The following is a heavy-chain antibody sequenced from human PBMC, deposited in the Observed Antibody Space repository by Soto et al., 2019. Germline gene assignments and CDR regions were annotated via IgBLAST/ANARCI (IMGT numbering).Heavy chain of an antibody. J-gene: IGHJ4*02. CDR2: ISFNGINT. CDR1: GFSFSDYA. CDR3: ARDVSGFEYFDL. V-gene: IGHV3-30-3*01. Sequence: QVQLVESGGGVVQPGTSLRLSCAASGFSFSDYAMHWVRKAPGRGPEWLALISFNGINTYYADSVRGRFTISRDNAKNTLFLQMTTLRAEDTAVYFCARDVSGFEYFDLWGQGTLVTVSS. D-gene: IGHD3-9*01.